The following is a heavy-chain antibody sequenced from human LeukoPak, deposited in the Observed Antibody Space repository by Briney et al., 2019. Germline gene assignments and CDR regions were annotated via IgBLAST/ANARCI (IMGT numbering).Heavy chain of an antibody. Sequence: PGGSLRLSCAASGFTFSSYGMHWVRQAPGKGLEWVAFIRYDGGNKYYADSVKGRFTISRDNSKNTLYLQMNSLRAEDTAVYYCARVWNYYDSSGYYTGVGFDYWGQGTLVTVSS. CDR1: GFTFSSYG. D-gene: IGHD3-22*01. V-gene: IGHV3-30*02. J-gene: IGHJ4*02. CDR2: IRYDGGNK. CDR3: ARVWNYYDSSGYYTGVGFDY.